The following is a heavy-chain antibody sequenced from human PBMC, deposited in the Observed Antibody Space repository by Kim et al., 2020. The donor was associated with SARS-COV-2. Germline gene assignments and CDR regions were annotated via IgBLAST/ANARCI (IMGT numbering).Heavy chain of an antibody. CDR2: IYYSGST. V-gene: IGHV4-59*01. CDR3: ARDGPQHQFATTVDYWYFDL. D-gene: IGHD4-17*01. Sequence: SDTLSLPCTVSGGSISSYYWSWIRQPPGKGLEWIGYIYYSGSTNYNPSLKSRVTISVDTSKNQFSLKLSSVTAADTAVYYCARDGPQHQFATTVDYWYFDLWGRGTLVTVSS. J-gene: IGHJ2*01. CDR1: GGSISSYY.